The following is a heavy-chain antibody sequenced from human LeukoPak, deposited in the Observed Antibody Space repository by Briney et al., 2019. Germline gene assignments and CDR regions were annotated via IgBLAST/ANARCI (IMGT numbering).Heavy chain of an antibody. J-gene: IGHJ4*02. V-gene: IGHV3-11*01. CDR2: ISSSSAR. D-gene: IGHD3-9*01. CDR1: GFTFSDYY. CDR3: AREGSSLTGVHY. Sequence: GGSLRLSCVASGFTFSDYYMSWIRQAPGKGLEWVSYISSSSARYYTDSVKGRFTISRDNAKNSLYLQMNSLRAEDTAVYYCAREGSSLTGVHYWGQGTLVTVSS.